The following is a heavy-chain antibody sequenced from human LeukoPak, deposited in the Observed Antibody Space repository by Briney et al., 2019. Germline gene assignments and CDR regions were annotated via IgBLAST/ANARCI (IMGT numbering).Heavy chain of an antibody. CDR3: ARNRDGYNSFDY. CDR1: GGSISSDGFY. V-gene: IGHV4-31*03. D-gene: IGHD5-24*01. Sequence: SQTLSLTCTVSGGSISSDGFYWSWIRQHPGKGLEWVGSISYSGSTYYNPSLKSRVSISVDTSKNQFSLKLSSVTAADTAVYYCARNRDGYNSFDYWGQGTLVTVSS. J-gene: IGHJ4*02. CDR2: ISYSGST.